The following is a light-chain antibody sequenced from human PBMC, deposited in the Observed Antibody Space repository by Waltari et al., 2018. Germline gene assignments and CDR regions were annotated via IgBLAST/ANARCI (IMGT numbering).Light chain of an antibody. V-gene: IGLV3-19*01. CDR3: HSRDASGVGGA. CDR2: DKN. Sequence: TQDPAVSVALGQTVSLTCQGDSLRRYYESWYQQRPGQAPILVMYDKNSRPSGVPDRFSASSSDNTASLTITGAQAEDEAYYYCHSRDASGVGGAFGGGTKLTVL. J-gene: IGLJ2*01. CDR1: SLRRYY.